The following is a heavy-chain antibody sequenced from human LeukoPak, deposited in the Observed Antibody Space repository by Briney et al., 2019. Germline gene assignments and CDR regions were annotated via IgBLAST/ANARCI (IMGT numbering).Heavy chain of an antibody. D-gene: IGHD2-21*02. CDR3: ARAIGYCGGDCYSFDY. Sequence: ASVKVSCKASGYTFTGYYMHWVRQALGQGLEWMGWINPNSGGTNYAQKFQGRVTMTRDTSISTAYMELSRLRSDDTAVYYCARAIGYCGGDCYSFDYWGQGTLVTVSS. V-gene: IGHV1-2*02. CDR1: GYTFTGYY. CDR2: INPNSGGT. J-gene: IGHJ4*02.